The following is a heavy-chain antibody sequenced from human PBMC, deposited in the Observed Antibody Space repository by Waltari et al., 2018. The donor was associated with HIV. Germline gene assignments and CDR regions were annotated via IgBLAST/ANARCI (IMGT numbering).Heavy chain of an antibody. D-gene: IGHD2-15*01. Sequence: QVQLQESGPGLVKPSQTLSLTCTVSGGSISSGSYYWSWIRQPAGKGLEWIGRIYTSGSTNYNPSLKSRVTRSVDTSKNQFSLKLSSVTAADTAVYYCARYYCSGGSCSDYWGQGTLVTVSS. CDR2: IYTSGST. CDR1: GGSISSGSYY. CDR3: ARYYCSGGSCSDY. V-gene: IGHV4-61*02. J-gene: IGHJ4*02.